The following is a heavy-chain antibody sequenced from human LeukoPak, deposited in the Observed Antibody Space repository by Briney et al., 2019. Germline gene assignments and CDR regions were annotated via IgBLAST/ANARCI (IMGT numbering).Heavy chain of an antibody. V-gene: IGHV4-34*01. CDR3: ARGDNWNYQTYPFAY. CDR2: INHSGST. Sequence: SETLSLTCAVYGGSFSGYYWSWIRQPPGKGLEWIGEINHSGSTNYNPSLKSRVTISVDTSKNQFSLKLSSVTAADTAVYYCARGDNWNYQTYPFAYWGQGTLVTVSS. D-gene: IGHD1-7*01. CDR1: GGSFSGYY. J-gene: IGHJ4*02.